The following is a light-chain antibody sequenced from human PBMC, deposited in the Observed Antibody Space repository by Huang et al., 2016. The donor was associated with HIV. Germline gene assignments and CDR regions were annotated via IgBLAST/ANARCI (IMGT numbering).Light chain of an antibody. CDR2: GAS. J-gene: IGKJ3*01. Sequence: EIVMTQSPVTLSVSPGERATLSCRASQSISSNLAWYQQKAGQEPRRLIYGASTRATGIPARFSGSGSGTEFTLTISSLQSEDFAVYYCQQYNNWPPEETFGPGTKVDIK. CDR1: QSISSN. V-gene: IGKV3-15*01. CDR3: QQYNNWPPEET.